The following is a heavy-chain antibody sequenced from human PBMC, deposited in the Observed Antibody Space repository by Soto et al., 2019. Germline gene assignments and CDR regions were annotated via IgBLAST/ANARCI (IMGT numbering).Heavy chain of an antibody. D-gene: IGHD6-19*01. CDR2: IYHRGST. Sequence: QLQLQESASGLVKPSQTLSLTCAVSGGSISSGGYSWSWIRQPPGKGLEWIGYIYHRGSTYYNPSLKSRVTISVDRSKNQFSLKLSSVTAADTAVYYCARAGGLGAVAADYWGQGTLVTVSS. CDR3: ARAGGLGAVAADY. J-gene: IGHJ4*02. V-gene: IGHV4-30-2*01. CDR1: GGSISSGGYS.